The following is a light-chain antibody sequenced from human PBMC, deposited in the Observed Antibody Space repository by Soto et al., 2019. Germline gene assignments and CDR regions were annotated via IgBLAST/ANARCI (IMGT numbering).Light chain of an antibody. Sequence: QSALTQPASVSGSPGQSITISCTGTSSDVGGYNHVSWYQHHPGKAPKVIIYDVSNRPSGVSNRFSGSKSGNTASLTFSGFQAEDEADYYCSSYTSSSTYVFGTGTKVTVL. CDR2: DVS. J-gene: IGLJ1*01. CDR3: SSYTSSSTYV. CDR1: SSDVGGYNH. V-gene: IGLV2-14*03.